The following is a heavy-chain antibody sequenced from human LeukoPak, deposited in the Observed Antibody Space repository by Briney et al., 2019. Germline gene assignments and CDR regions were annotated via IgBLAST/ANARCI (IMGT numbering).Heavy chain of an antibody. CDR2: INAGNGNT. V-gene: IGHV1-3*01. D-gene: IGHD2-2*01. CDR3: ARGRCSSTSCAPWWFDP. CDR1: GGTFSSYA. J-gene: IGHJ5*02. Sequence: GASVKVSCKASGGTFSSYAISWVRQAPGQRLEWMGWINAGNGNTKYSQKFQGRVTITRDTSASTAYMELSSLRSEDTAVYYCARGRCSSTSCAPWWFDPWGQGTLVTVSS.